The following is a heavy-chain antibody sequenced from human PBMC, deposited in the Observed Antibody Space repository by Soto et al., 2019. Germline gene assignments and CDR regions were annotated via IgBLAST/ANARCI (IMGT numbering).Heavy chain of an antibody. CDR2: IRSKANNYAT. CDR3: TRGYGDYVRDY. CDR1: GFTFSGSA. V-gene: IGHV3-73*01. J-gene: IGHJ4*02. Sequence: EVQLVESGGGLVQPGESLKLSCAVSGFTFSGSAMHWVRQASGKGLEWVGRIRSKANNYATAYAASVQGRCTISRDDSKHSAYLQMDSLKREDTAVYYCTRGYGDYVRDYWGQGTLVNVSS. D-gene: IGHD4-17*01.